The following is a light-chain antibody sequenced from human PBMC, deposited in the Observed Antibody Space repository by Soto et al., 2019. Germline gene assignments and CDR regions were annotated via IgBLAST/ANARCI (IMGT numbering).Light chain of an antibody. CDR1: SSDVGGFNY. J-gene: IGLJ1*01. CDR3: NSYTSSSTYV. V-gene: IGLV2-14*03. CDR2: DVT. Sequence: QSALTQPASVSGSPGQSITISCTGTSSDVGGFNYVSWYQQHPGKAPKLMIYDVTNRPSGVSYRFSGSKSGNTTSLTISGLQAEDGADYYCNSYTSSSTYVFGTGTKVT.